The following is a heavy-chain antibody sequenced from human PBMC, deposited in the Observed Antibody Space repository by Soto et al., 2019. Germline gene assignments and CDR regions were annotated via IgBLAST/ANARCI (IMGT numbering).Heavy chain of an antibody. CDR1: GYTFTSYA. V-gene: IGHV1-3*01. D-gene: IGHD1-7*01. CDR3: ARDLLELPFWIGQQAYGMDV. CDR2: INAGNGNT. J-gene: IGHJ6*02. Sequence: ASVKVSGKASGYTFTSYAMHWVRQAPGQRLEWMGWINAGNGNTKYSQKFQGRVTITRDTSASTAYMELSSLRSEDTAVYYCARDLLELPFWIGQQAYGMDVWGQGTTVTVSS.